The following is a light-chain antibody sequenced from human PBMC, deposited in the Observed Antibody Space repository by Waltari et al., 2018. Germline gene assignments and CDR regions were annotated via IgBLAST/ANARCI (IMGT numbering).Light chain of an antibody. V-gene: IGKV3-20*01. CDR3: QKYDSLPAT. J-gene: IGKJ1*01. Sequence: EIVLTQSPGTLPLSTGERATLACRASQSVAKYLAGHQQKLGQLPRLLFYHTSNRANGIPDRFSGSGSGTDFSLTISRLDPEDFAVYYCQKYDSLPATFGQGTKVEIK. CDR2: HTS. CDR1: QSVAKY.